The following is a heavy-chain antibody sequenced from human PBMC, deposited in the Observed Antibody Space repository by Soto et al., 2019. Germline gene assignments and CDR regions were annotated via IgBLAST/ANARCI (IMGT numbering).Heavy chain of an antibody. CDR3: ARAGSYDSSGYYQNWFDP. V-gene: IGHV3-23*01. Sequence: PGGSLRLSCAASGFTFSAYAMTWVRQAPGKGLESVSGIYGNGAGIQYADSVRGRFTISRDNSKNTLYLQMNSLRAEDTAVYYCARAGSYDSSGYYQNWFDPWGQGTLVTVSS. CDR2: IYGNGAGI. J-gene: IGHJ5*02. CDR1: GFTFSAYA. D-gene: IGHD3-22*01.